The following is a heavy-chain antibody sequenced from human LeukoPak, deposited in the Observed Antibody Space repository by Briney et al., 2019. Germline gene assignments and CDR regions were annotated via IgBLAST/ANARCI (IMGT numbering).Heavy chain of an antibody. CDR3: ARDGNWNDGAFDI. J-gene: IGHJ3*02. D-gene: IGHD1-1*01. V-gene: IGHV1-46*01. CDR2: INPSGGST. CDR1: GYTFTSYY. Sequence: EASVKVSCKASGYTFTSYYMHWVRQAPGQGLKWMGIINPSGGSTSYAQKFQGRVTMTRDMSTSTVYMELSSLRSEDTAVYYCARDGNWNDGAFDIWGQGTMVTVSS.